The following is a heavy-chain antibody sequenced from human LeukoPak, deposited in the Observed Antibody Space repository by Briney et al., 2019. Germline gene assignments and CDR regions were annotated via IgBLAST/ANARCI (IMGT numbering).Heavy chain of an antibody. J-gene: IGHJ6*03. V-gene: IGHV3-53*01. CDR1: GFTVSSNY. CDR3: ARDRGRYYMDV. D-gene: IGHD6-25*01. CDR2: IYSGGST. Sequence: GGSLRLSCAASGFTVSSNYMSWVRQAPGKGLEWVSVIYSGGSTYYADSVKGRFTISRDNSKNTLYLQMKSLRAGDTAVYYCARDRGRYYMDVWGKGTTVTISS.